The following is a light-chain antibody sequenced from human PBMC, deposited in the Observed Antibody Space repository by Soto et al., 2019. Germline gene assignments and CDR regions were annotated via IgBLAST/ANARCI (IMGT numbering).Light chain of an antibody. J-gene: IGKJ3*01. CDR2: GAS. CDR3: YLYGASPPFA. CDR1: QSVSSRY. Sequence: EIVLTQSPGTLSLSPGERATLSCRASQSVSSRYLAWYQQTPGQAPRLLIYGASNRATGIPDRFSGGGSGTDFTLTISRLEAEDFAAYYCYLYGASPPFAFGPGSKVDIK. V-gene: IGKV3-20*01.